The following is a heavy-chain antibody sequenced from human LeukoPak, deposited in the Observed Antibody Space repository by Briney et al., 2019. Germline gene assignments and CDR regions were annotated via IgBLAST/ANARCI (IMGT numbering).Heavy chain of an antibody. V-gene: IGHV1-2*02. Sequence: ASVKVSCKASGYSFIGYYVHWVRQAPGHGLEWMGWMNPNSGGTNYAQKFQGRVTMTRDTSISTAYMELSSLRSDDTAVYYCARAPVGGPLRFFDYWGQGTLVTVSS. CDR2: MNPNSGGT. J-gene: IGHJ4*02. D-gene: IGHD3-3*01. CDR1: GYSFIGYY. CDR3: ARAPVGGPLRFFDY.